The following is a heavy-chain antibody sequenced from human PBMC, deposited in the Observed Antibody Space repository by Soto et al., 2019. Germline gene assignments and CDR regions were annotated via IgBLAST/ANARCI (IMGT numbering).Heavy chain of an antibody. CDR2: ISAYNGNT. CDR1: GYTLTSYG. CDR3: ARDDMHTVTIGYYYYVMDV. V-gene: IGHV1-18*04. D-gene: IGHD4-4*01. Sequence: QVQLVQSGAEVKKPGASVKVSCKASGYTLTSYGISWVRQAPGQGLEWMGWISAYNGNTNYAQKLQGRVTMTTDTSTSTAYMELRSLRSDDTAVYYCARDDMHTVTIGYYYYVMDVWGQGTTVTVSS. J-gene: IGHJ6*02.